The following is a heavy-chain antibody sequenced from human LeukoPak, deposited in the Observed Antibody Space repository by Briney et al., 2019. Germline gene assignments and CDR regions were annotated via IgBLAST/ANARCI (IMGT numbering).Heavy chain of an antibody. V-gene: IGHV4-39*07. D-gene: IGHD2-15*01. J-gene: IGHJ4*02. CDR3: AREDCSGGACTNFDY. CDR1: GGSVNSDPYF. CDR2: VDHSGVT. Sequence: SETLSLTCAVSGGSVNSDPYFWGWFRQPPGKGLEWIGSVDHSGVTYNNPSLRSRLTISVDPSKNQFSLKLSSVTAADTAIYYCAREDCSGGACTNFDYWGQGTLVTVSS.